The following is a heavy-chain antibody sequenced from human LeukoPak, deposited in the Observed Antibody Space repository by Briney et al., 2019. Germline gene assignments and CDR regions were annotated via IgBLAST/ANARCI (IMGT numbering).Heavy chain of an antibody. CDR1: GFTFSLYS. J-gene: IGHJ4*02. V-gene: IGHV3-53*01. D-gene: IGHD3-22*01. CDR3: TRSGYRHPYHFDS. CDR2: LYTGGGT. Sequence: GGSLRLSCAASGFTFSLYSMNWVRQAPGKGLERVSVLYTGGGTDHADSVKGRFTISRDNSKNTLSLQMNSLRVEDTAIYYCTRSGYRHPYHFDSWGQGTLVTVSS.